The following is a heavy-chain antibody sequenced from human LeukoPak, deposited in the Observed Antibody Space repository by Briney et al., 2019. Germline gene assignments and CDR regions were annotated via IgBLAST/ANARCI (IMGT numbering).Heavy chain of an antibody. V-gene: IGHV3-23*01. CDR3: AKAASSSWPSYYYGMDV. D-gene: IGHD6-13*01. CDR1: GFIFSSYS. CDR2: ITGSGGNT. J-gene: IGHJ6*02. Sequence: GGSLRLSCAASGFIFSSYSMSWVRQAPGKGLEWVSVITGSGGNTYYAGSVKGRFTISKDNSKNTVYLQMSSLRVDDTAVYYCAKAASSSWPSYYYGMDVWGQGTTATVSS.